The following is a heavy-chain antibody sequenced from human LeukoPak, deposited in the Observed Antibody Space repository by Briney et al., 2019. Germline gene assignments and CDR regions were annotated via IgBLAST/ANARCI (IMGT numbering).Heavy chain of an antibody. CDR1: GGSISSSSYY. D-gene: IGHD3-10*01. J-gene: IGHJ6*03. CDR3: ARVVPRYYYYYMDV. CDR2: IYYSGST. Sequence: PSETLSLTCTVSGGSISSSSYYWGWIRQPPGKGLEWIGSIYYSGSTYYNPSLKSRVTISVDTSKNQFSLKLSSVTAADTAVYYCARVVPRYYYYYMDVWGKGTTVTVSS. V-gene: IGHV4-39*07.